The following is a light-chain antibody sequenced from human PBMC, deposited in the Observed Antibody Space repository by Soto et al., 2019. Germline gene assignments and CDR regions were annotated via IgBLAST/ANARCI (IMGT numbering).Light chain of an antibody. CDR3: QQRRNWPRLA. CDR2: DAS. J-gene: IGKJ4*01. CDR1: QSVSTY. Sequence: EIVLTQSPATLSLSPGERVTLSCRASQSVSTYLAWYQQKPGQAPRLLIYDASNRATGIPARFTGSGSGTDFTLTISSLEPEDFAVYYCQQRRNWPRLAFGGGTKVDIK. V-gene: IGKV3-11*01.